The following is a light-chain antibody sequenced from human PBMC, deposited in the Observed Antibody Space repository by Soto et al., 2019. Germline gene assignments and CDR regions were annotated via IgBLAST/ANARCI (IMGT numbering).Light chain of an antibody. J-gene: IGKJ1*01. V-gene: IGKV3-20*01. CDR3: QQHGSSPRT. Sequence: EIVLTQSPGTLSLSPGERATLSCRASQSVSSSYLAWYQQKPDQAPRLLIYGASSRATGIPDRFSGSGSGTDFTLTISRLEPEDFAVYYCQQHGSSPRTFGQGTKVEIK. CDR2: GAS. CDR1: QSVSSSY.